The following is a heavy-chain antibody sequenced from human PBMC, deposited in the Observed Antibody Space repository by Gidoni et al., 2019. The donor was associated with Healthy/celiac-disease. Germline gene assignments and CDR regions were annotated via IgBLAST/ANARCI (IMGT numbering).Heavy chain of an antibody. CDR2: IYYSGST. CDR1: GGSISSSSYY. CDR3: ARGSYSGSYDDY. J-gene: IGHJ4*02. Sequence: QLQLQESGPGLVKPSEILSLTCTVPGGSISSSSYYWGWIRQPPGKGLEWIGSIYYSGSTYYNPSLKSRVTISVDTSKNQFSLKLSSVTAADTAVYYCARGSYSGSYDDYWGQGTLVTVSS. D-gene: IGHD1-26*01. V-gene: IGHV4-39*01.